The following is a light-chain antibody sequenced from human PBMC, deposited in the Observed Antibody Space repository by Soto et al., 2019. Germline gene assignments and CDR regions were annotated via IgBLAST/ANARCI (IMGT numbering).Light chain of an antibody. CDR1: QTISSW. J-gene: IGKJ4*01. V-gene: IGKV3-15*01. CDR2: DTS. CDR3: QPYTYWPLT. Sequence: MTQAPSTLSVSVGDRVTITCRASQTISSWLAWYQHKPGQTPRLLIYDTSTRATGVPTRFSGSRSGAEFTLTINSLQSEDFAVYYCQPYTYWPLTFGGGTKVDI.